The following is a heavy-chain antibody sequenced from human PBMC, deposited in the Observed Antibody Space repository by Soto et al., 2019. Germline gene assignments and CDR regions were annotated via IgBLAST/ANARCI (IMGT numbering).Heavy chain of an antibody. CDR3: TSAGQRGY. D-gene: IGHD6-25*01. CDR1: GFTFSGSA. J-gene: IGHJ4*02. V-gene: IGHV3-73*02. Sequence: EVHLVESGGGVVQPGGSLKLGGAASGFTFSGSAMHWVRQASGKGLEWVGRIRSKANSYATAYAASVKGRFTISRDDSKNTTYLNMNSLTTEDTAAYYCTSAGQRGYWGQGTLVTVSS. CDR2: IRSKANSYAT.